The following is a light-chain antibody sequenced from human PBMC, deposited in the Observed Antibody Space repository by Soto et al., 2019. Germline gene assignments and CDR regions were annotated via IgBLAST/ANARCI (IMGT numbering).Light chain of an antibody. J-gene: IGKJ3*01. CDR2: GAS. V-gene: IGKV3-20*01. CDR1: QSLISSY. CDR3: QHYGSSVLT. Sequence: EIVLTQSPGTLSLSPGEGASLSGRASQSLISSYIAWYQQKPGQAPRLLIFGASSRATGIPDRFSGSGSGTDFTLTISRLEPEEFAVYYCQHYGSSVLTFGPGTKVDIK.